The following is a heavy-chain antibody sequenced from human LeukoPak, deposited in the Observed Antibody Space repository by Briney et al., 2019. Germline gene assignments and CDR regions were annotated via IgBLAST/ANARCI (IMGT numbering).Heavy chain of an antibody. CDR2: IYYSGST. CDR1: GVSVSSGSYY. Sequence: PSETLSLTCTVSGVSVSSGSYYWSWIRQPPGKGLEWIGYIYYSGSTNYNPSLKSRVTISVNTSKNQFSLKLSSVTAADTAVYYCAREVAYYVNWFDPWGQGTLVTVSS. D-gene: IGHD3-10*02. CDR3: AREVAYYVNWFDP. J-gene: IGHJ5*02. V-gene: IGHV4-61*01.